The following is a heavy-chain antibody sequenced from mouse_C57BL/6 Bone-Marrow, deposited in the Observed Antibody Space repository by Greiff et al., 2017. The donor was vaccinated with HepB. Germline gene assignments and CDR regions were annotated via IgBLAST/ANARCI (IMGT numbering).Heavy chain of an antibody. V-gene: IGHV5-9*01. CDR2: ISGGGGNT. J-gene: IGHJ1*03. Sequence: EVQGVESGGGLVKPGGSLKLSCAASGFTFSSYTMSWVRQTPEKRLEWVATISGGGGNTYYPDSVKGRFTISRDNAKNTLYLQMSSLRSEDTALYYCARRGYGSSFWYFDVWGTGTTVTVSS. D-gene: IGHD1-1*01. CDR3: ARRGYGSSFWYFDV. CDR1: GFTFSSYT.